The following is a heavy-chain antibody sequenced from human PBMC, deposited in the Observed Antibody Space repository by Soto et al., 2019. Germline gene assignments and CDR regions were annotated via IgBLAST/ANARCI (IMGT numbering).Heavy chain of an antibody. J-gene: IGHJ6*03. CDR2: ISSSSSTI. CDR1: GFTFSSYS. V-gene: IGHV3-48*01. D-gene: IGHD2-21*01. CDR3: ARDDQPRSLFRYYYYYMDV. Sequence: GGSLRLSCAASGFTFSSYSMNWVRQAPGKGLEWVSYISSSSSTIYYADSVKGRFTISRDNAKNSLYLQMNSLRAEDTAVYYCARDDQPRSLFRYYYYYMDVWGKGTTVTVSS.